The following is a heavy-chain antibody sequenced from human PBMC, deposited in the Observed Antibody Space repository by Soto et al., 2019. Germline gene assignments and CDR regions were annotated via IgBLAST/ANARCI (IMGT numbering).Heavy chain of an antibody. D-gene: IGHD1-26*01. J-gene: IGHJ5*02. CDR3: ASSEWELLWFDP. CDR2: FDPEDGET. Sequence: ASVKVTCKVSGYTLTELSMHWVRQAPGKGLEWMGGFDPEDGETIYAQKFQGRVTITRDTSASTAYMELSSLRSEDTAVYYCASSEWELLWFDPWGQGTLVTGSS. V-gene: IGHV1-24*01. CDR1: GYTLTELS.